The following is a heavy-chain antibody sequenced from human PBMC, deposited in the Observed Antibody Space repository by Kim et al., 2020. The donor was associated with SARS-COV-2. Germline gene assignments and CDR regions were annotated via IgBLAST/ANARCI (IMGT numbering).Heavy chain of an antibody. V-gene: IGHV3-9*01. CDR3: AKDGYCSGGSCYSQLSYYGMDV. CDR1: GFTFDDYA. CDR2: ISWNSGSI. Sequence: GGSLRLSCAVSGFTFDDYAMHWVWQAPGKGLEWVSGISWNSGSIGYADSVKGRFTISRDNAKNSLYLQMNSLRAEDTALYYCAKDGYCSGGSCYSQLSYYGMDVWGQGTTVTVSS. J-gene: IGHJ6*02. D-gene: IGHD2-15*01.